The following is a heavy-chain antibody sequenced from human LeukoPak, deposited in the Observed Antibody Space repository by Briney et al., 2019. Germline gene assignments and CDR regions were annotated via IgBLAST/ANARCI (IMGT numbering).Heavy chain of an antibody. J-gene: IGHJ4*02. V-gene: IGHV4-4*07. CDR2: THPSGTT. D-gene: IGHD3-10*02. Sequence: SETLSLTCTVSGGSISGYYWTWIRQPAGKGLEWIGRTHPSGTTNYNPSLKSRVTMSVDTSENQFSLKLSSVTAADTAIYYCARGNGNYVYDYWGQGTLVTVSS. CDR3: ARGNGNYVYDY. CDR1: GGSISGYY.